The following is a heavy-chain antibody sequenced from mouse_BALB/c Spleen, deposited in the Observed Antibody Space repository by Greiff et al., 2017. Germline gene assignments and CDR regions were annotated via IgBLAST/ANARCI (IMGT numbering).Heavy chain of an antibody. J-gene: IGHJ3*01. CDR2: IWTGGGT. CDR1: GFSLTSYD. V-gene: IGHV2-9-2*01. CDR3: VPHYYGPFAY. Sequence: VKLVESGPGLVAPSQSLSITCTVSGFSLTSYDISWIRQPPGKGLEWLGVIWTGGGTNYNSAFMSRLSISKDNSKSQVFLKMNSLQTDDTAIYYCVPHYYGPFAYWGQGTLVTVSA. D-gene: IGHD1-2*01.